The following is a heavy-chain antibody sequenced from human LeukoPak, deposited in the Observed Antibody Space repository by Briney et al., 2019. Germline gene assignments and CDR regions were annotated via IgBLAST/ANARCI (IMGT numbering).Heavy chain of an antibody. CDR1: GFTFSSAW. J-gene: IGHJ4*02. CDR2: INSKTGGRTT. D-gene: IGHD7-27*01. CDR3: TTRGLGIGDYFDY. V-gene: IGHV3-15*01. Sequence: GGSLRLSCAASGFTFSSAWMSWVRQAPGKGLEWVGRINSKTGGRTTDYAAQVKCRFTITRVEAPTTLYLQMCSLQTEDTAVYYCTTRGLGIGDYFDYWGQGTLVTVSS.